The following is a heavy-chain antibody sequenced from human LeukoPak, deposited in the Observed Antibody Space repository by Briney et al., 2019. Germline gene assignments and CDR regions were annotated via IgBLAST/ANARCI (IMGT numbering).Heavy chain of an antibody. CDR2: IIPIFGTA. Sequence: APVKVSCKASGYTFTSYDINWVRQAPGQGLEWMGGIIPIFGTANYAQKFQGRVTITTDESTSTAYMELSSLRSEDTAVYYRARDLVRCSSTSCYSRDYYYYMDVWGKGTTVTVSS. D-gene: IGHD2-2*01. V-gene: IGHV1-69*05. J-gene: IGHJ6*03. CDR1: GYTFTSYD. CDR3: ARDLVRCSSTSCYSRDYYYYMDV.